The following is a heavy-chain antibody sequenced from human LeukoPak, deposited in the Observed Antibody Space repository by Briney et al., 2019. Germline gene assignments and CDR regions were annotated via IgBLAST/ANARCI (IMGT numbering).Heavy chain of an antibody. V-gene: IGHV4-34*01. Sequence: PSETLSLTCAVYGGSFSGYYWSWIRQPPGKGLEWIGEINHSGSTNYNPSLKSRVTISVDTSKNQFSLKLSSVTAADTAVYYCASMYSSSLPTAHDYWGQGTLVTVSP. J-gene: IGHJ4*02. D-gene: IGHD6-6*01. CDR1: GGSFSGYY. CDR3: ASMYSSSLPTAHDY. CDR2: INHSGST.